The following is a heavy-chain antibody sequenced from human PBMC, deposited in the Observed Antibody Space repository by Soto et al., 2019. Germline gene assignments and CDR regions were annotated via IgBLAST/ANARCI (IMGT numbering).Heavy chain of an antibody. J-gene: IGHJ6*02. D-gene: IGHD4-17*01. V-gene: IGHV4-30-4*01. CDR3: ARAGALLYGGNSDYYYTLDV. CDR1: DGSIISGDYY. CDR2: IYYSGDT. Sequence: QVQLHESGPGLVKPSQNLSLACTVSDGSIISGDYYWSWIRQTPGKGLEWIGYIYYSGDTNYNPSLKSRVIISVDTSKNQFSLKLSSVTAADTAVYYCARAGALLYGGNSDYYYTLDVWGQGTTVTVSS.